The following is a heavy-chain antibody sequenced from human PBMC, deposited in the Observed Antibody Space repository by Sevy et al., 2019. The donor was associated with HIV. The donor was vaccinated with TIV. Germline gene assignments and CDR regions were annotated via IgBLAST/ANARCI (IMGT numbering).Heavy chain of an antibody. D-gene: IGHD1-7*01. CDR3: ARDGGGGTTNSGMDV. Sequence: ASVKVSCKASGYTFTGDYLHWVRQAPGHGLEWMGRVFPNSGGTNYAQKFQGRVTMTRDTSISTAYMELSRLRSDDTAVYYCARDGGGGTTNSGMDVWGQGTTVTVSS. CDR2: VFPNSGGT. V-gene: IGHV1-2*06. J-gene: IGHJ6*02. CDR1: GYTFTGDY.